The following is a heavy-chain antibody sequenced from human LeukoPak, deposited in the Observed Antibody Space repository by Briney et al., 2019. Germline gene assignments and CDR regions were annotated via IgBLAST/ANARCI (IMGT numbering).Heavy chain of an antibody. CDR2: IYHSGST. CDR1: GGSISSGGYS. Sequence: PSETLSLTCAVSGGSISSGGYSWRWIRQPPGKGLEWIGYIYHSGSTYYNPSLKSRVTISVDRSKNQFSLRLSSVTAADTAVYYCARGAYCSGGSCYMVNWFDPWGQGTLVTVSS. CDR3: ARGAYCSGGSCYMVNWFDP. V-gene: IGHV4-30-2*01. J-gene: IGHJ5*02. D-gene: IGHD2-15*01.